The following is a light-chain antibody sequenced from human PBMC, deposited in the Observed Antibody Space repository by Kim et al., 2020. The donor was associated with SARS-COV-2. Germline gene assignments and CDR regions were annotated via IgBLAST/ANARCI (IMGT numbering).Light chain of an antibody. Sequence: QPAALACRSSPSLVHSDGGTYLSWLHQRAGQPARLPIYKTSNRVAGDQDRFSGSGAGTHFTLTISRVEDEDEGIYYCKQTTKFPHIFGQGTKLEI. J-gene: IGKJ2*01. CDR2: KTS. CDR3: KQTTKFPHI. V-gene: IGKV2-24*01. CDR1: PSLVHSDGGTY.